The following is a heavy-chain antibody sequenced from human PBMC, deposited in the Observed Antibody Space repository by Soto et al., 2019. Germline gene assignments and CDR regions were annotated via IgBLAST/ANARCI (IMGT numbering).Heavy chain of an antibody. Sequence: GGSLRPSCAASGFTFSSYAMSWVRQAPGKGLEWVSAISGSGGSTYYADSVKGRFTISRDNSKNTLYLQMNSLRAEDTAVYYCAKDPILYYYDSSGYYDYWGQGTLVTVSS. CDR1: GFTFSSYA. CDR3: AKDPILYYYDSSGYYDY. J-gene: IGHJ4*02. CDR2: ISGSGGST. D-gene: IGHD3-22*01. V-gene: IGHV3-23*01.